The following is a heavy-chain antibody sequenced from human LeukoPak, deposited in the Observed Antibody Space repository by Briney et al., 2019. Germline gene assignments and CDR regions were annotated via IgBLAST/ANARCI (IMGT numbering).Heavy chain of an antibody. D-gene: IGHD4-17*01. V-gene: IGHV3-74*01. CDR1: GFTFDNYY. J-gene: IGHJ4*02. CDR2: IKSDGSNT. Sequence: GGSLRLSCAASGFTFDNYYMHWVRQAPGKGLVWVSRIKSDGSNTNYADSVKGRFTISRDNAKNTLYLQMNSLRAEDTALYYCARGGDYPFDYWGQGTLVTVSS. CDR3: ARGGDYPFDY.